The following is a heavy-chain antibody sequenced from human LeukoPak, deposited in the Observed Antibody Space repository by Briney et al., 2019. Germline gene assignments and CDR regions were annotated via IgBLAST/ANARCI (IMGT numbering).Heavy chain of an antibody. CDR3: ARDGGSGTYSYYFDY. Sequence: GGSLRLSCAASGFTVSSNYMSWVRQAPGKGLEWVSVIYSGGSTYYADSVKGRFTISRDNSKNTLYLQMNSLRAEDTAVYFCARDGGSGTYSYYFDYWGQGTLVTVSS. CDR2: IYSGGST. D-gene: IGHD3-10*01. V-gene: IGHV3-66*01. CDR1: GFTVSSNY. J-gene: IGHJ4*02.